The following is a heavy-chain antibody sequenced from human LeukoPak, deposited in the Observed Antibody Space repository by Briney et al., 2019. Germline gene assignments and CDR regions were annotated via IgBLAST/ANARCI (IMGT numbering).Heavy chain of an antibody. D-gene: IGHD3-10*01. CDR3: ATPIGFGDAFDI. V-gene: IGHV1-18*01. J-gene: IGHJ3*02. CDR2: ISAYNGNT. CDR1: GYTFTSYG. Sequence: ASVKVFCKASGYTFTSYGISWVRQAPGQGLEWMGWISAYNGNTNYAQKLQGRVTMTTDTSTSTAYMELRSLRSDDTAVYYCATPIGFGDAFDIWGQGTMGTVSS.